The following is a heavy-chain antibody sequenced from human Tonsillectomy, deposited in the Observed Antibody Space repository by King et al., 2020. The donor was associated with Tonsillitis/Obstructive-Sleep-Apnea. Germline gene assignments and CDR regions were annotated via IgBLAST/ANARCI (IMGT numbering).Heavy chain of an antibody. V-gene: IGHV4-34*01. CDR1: GGSFSGYY. CDR3: ARPRGLLRSGGMDA. D-gene: IGHD2-15*01. Sequence: VQLQQWGAGLLKPSETLSLTCAVYGGSFSGYYWSWIRQPPGKGLEWIGEINHSGSTNYNPSLKSRVTISVDTSKNQFSLKLSSVTAADTAVYYCARPRGLLRSGGMDASGQGTTFTVSS. J-gene: IGHJ6*02. CDR2: INHSGST.